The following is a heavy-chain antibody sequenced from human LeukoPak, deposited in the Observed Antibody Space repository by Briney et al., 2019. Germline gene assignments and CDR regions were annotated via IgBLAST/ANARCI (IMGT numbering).Heavy chain of an antibody. CDR2: IYPGDSDT. J-gene: IGHJ4*02. Sequence: GESLEISCKGSGYSFTTYWIGWVRQMPGKGLEWMGIIYPGDSDTRYSPSFQGQVTISADKSISTAYLQWSSLKASDTAIYYCARQYGASTLDYWGPGTLVTVSS. CDR3: ARQYGASTLDY. D-gene: IGHD4-17*01. V-gene: IGHV5-51*01. CDR1: GYSFTTYW.